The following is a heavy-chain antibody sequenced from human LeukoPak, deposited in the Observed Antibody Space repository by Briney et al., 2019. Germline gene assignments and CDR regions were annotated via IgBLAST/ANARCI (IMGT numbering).Heavy chain of an antibody. Sequence: SQTPSLTCAVSGGSISSGGYSWSWIRQPPGKGLEWIGYIYHSGSTYYNPSLKSRVTISVDRSKNQFSLKLSSVTAADTAVYYCARLLWFGEFSYNWFDPWGQGTLVTVSS. J-gene: IGHJ5*02. CDR1: GGSISSGGYS. CDR2: IYHSGST. V-gene: IGHV4-30-2*01. CDR3: ARLLWFGEFSYNWFDP. D-gene: IGHD3-10*01.